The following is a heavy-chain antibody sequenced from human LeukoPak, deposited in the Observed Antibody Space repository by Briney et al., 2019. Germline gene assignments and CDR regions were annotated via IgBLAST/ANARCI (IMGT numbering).Heavy chain of an antibody. V-gene: IGHV1-69*13. Sequence: ASVKVSCKASGGTFSSYAISWVRQAPGQGLEWMGGIIPIFGTANYAQKFQGRVTITADESMSTAYMELSSLRSEDTAVYYCARGHYYDSSGYYSPFDYWGQGTLVTVSS. CDR2: IIPIFGTA. D-gene: IGHD3-22*01. CDR1: GGTFSSYA. J-gene: IGHJ4*02. CDR3: ARGHYYDSSGYYSPFDY.